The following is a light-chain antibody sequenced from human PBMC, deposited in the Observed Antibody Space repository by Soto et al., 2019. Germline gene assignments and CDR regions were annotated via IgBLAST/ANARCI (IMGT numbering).Light chain of an antibody. CDR2: RDN. V-gene: IGLV1-47*01. J-gene: IGLJ2*01. CDR3: ATLDDSLGGPV. Sequence: QSVLTQTPSVSGTPGQRVNISCSGSSSNIGRNYVYWYHQFPGTAPKLLIYRDNERPSGVPDRFSGSKSGTSASLAISGLRSGDEADYHCATLDDSLGGPVFGGGTKVTVL. CDR1: SSNIGRNY.